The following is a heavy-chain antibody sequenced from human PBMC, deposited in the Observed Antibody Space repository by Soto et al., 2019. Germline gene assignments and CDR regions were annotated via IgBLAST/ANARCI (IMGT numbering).Heavy chain of an antibody. D-gene: IGHD1-26*01. CDR1: GFTFSSYG. CDR3: ARDAGVSGSYLAYFDY. J-gene: IGHJ4*02. Sequence: QVQLVESGGGVVQPGRSLRLSCAASGFTFSSYGMHWVRQAPGKGLEWVAVIWYDGSNKYYADSVKGRFTISRDNSKNTLYLQMNSLRAEDTAVYYCARDAGVSGSYLAYFDYWGQGTLVTVSS. V-gene: IGHV3-33*01. CDR2: IWYDGSNK.